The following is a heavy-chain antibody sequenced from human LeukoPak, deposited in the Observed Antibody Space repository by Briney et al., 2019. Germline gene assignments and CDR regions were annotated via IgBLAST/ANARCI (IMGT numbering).Heavy chain of an antibody. CDR3: TREYSSSSDY. CDR1: GGSISSSSHH. J-gene: IGHJ4*02. V-gene: IGHV4-39*02. Sequence: SETLSLTCTVSGGSISSSSHHWSWVRQPPGKGLEWIGSIYYSGNTYYNPSLKSRVTISIDTSKNQFSLKLTSVTAADTAVYYCTREYSSSSDYWGQGTLVTVSS. CDR2: IYYSGNT. D-gene: IGHD6-6*01.